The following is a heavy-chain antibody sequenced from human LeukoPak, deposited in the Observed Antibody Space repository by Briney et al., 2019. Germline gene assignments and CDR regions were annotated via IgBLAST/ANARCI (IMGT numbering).Heavy chain of an antibody. D-gene: IGHD5-12*01. Sequence: GGSLRLSCAASGFTFSGCGMHWVRQAPGKGLEWVAVISFDGSNKYYADSVKGRFTISRDNSKNTLYLQMNSLRAEDTAVYYCARNENSGWGYFDYWGQGTLVTVSS. CDR2: ISFDGSNK. CDR3: ARNENSGWGYFDY. V-gene: IGHV3-30*03. CDR1: GFTFSGCG. J-gene: IGHJ4*02.